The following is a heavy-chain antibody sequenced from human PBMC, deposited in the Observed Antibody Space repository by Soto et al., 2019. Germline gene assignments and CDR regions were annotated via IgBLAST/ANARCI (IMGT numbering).Heavy chain of an antibody. CDR3: ARNPSSSWYWNYYGMDV. CDR1: GVSISSYY. V-gene: IGHV4-59*01. D-gene: IGHD6-13*01. CDR2: IYYSGST. Sequence: SETLSLTCTVSGVSISSYYWSWIRQPTWKGLEWIGYIYYSGSTNYNPSLKSRVTISVDTSKNQFSLKLSSVTAADTAVYYCARNPSSSWYWNYYGMDVWGQGTTVTVS. J-gene: IGHJ6*02.